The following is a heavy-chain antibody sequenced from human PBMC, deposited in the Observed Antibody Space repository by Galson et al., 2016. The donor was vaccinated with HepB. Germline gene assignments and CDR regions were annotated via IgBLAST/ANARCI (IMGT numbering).Heavy chain of an antibody. J-gene: IGHJ4*02. V-gene: IGHV1-46*02. CDR2: IKPSDGNT. CDR1: GYTFNTYN. D-gene: IGHD1-14*01. Sequence: SVKVSCKASGYTFNTYNMHWVRQAPGQGLEWMGIIKPSDGNTIYAQKFQDRITMTRDTSTSTVYMELISLRSEDTAVYYCARELDHSFYFDYWGQGTLLTVSS. CDR3: ARELDHSFYFDY.